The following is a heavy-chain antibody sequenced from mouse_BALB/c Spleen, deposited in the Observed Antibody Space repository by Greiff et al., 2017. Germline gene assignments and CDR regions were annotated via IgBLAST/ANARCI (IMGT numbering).Heavy chain of an antibody. CDR3: ARDDYDGDYAMDY. Sequence: QVQLQQSGAELVRPGTSVKVSCKASGYAFTNYLIEWVKQRPGQGLEWIGVINPGSGGTNYNEKFKGKATLTADKSSSTAYMQLSSLTSDDSAVYFCARDDYDGDYAMDYWGQGTSVTVSS. J-gene: IGHJ4*01. CDR2: INPGSGGT. V-gene: IGHV1-54*01. CDR1: GYAFTNYL. D-gene: IGHD2-4*01.